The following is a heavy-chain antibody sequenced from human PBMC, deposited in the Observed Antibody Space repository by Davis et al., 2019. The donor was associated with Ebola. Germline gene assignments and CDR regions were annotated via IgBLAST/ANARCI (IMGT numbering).Heavy chain of an antibody. CDR1: GFTLSIYS. Sequence: GESLKISCGASGFTLSIYSMNWVRQAPGKGLEWLSFISSSSYTDYADSVKGRFTISRDSATNSLYLQLTSLRTEDTAVYFCARDKSTADRPGYYYGLDVWGQGTTVTVS. V-gene: IGHV3-21*01. CDR2: ISSSSYT. J-gene: IGHJ6*02. CDR3: ARDKSTADRPGYYYGLDV. D-gene: IGHD6-6*01.